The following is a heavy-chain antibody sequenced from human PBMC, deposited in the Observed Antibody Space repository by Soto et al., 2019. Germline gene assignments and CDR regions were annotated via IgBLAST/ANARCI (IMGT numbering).Heavy chain of an antibody. J-gene: IGHJ4*02. CDR3: ARDHYRDYDYFDY. CDR1: GFTFSSYG. V-gene: IGHV3-33*01. CDR2: IWYDGSNK. D-gene: IGHD4-17*01. Sequence: GGSLRLSCAASGFTFSSYGMHWVRQAPGKGLEWVAVIWYDGSNKYYADSVKGRFTISRDNSKNTLYLQMNSLRAEDTAVYYCARDHYRDYDYFDYWGQGTLVTVSS.